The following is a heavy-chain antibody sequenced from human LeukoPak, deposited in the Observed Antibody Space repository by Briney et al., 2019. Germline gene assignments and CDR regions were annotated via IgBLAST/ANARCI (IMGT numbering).Heavy chain of an antibody. D-gene: IGHD6-6*01. CDR3: ARSGSSSRDYFDY. Sequence: ASVKVSCKASGYTFTGSYMHWVRQAPGQGLEWMGWINPNSGGTNYAQKFQGRVTMTRDTSISTAYMELSSLRSEDTAVYYCARSGSSSRDYFDYWGQGTLVTVSS. CDR2: INPNSGGT. V-gene: IGHV1-2*02. J-gene: IGHJ4*02. CDR1: GYTFTGSY.